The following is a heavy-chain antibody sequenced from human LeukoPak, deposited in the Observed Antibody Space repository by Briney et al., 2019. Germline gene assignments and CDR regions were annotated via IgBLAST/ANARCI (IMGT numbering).Heavy chain of an antibody. CDR3: ARAYDFWSGYAKNYYYGMDV. CDR2: ISGSGGST. Sequence: PGGSLRLSCAASGFTFSSYAMSWVRQAPGKGLEWVSAISGSGGSTYYADSVKGRFTISRDNSKNTLYLQMNSLRAEDTAVYYCARAYDFWSGYAKNYYYGMDVWGQGTTVTVSS. CDR1: GFTFSSYA. V-gene: IGHV3-23*01. D-gene: IGHD3-3*01. J-gene: IGHJ6*02.